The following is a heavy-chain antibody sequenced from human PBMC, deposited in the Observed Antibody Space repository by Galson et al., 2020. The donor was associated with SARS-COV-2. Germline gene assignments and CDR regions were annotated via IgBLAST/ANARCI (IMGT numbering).Heavy chain of an antibody. CDR3: QAFGSTRHNY. V-gene: IGHV3-64D*09. CDR1: GFTFSDYA. Sequence: GGSLRLSCSASGFTFSDYAMHWVRQAPGKGLQYVSALGATGGTPYYADSVTGRFTMSRDNSKNTFYLQMTGLRVEDTAFYYWQAFGSTRHNYWGQGTLVTVSS. J-gene: IGHJ4*02. CDR2: LGATGGTP. D-gene: IGHD3-10*01.